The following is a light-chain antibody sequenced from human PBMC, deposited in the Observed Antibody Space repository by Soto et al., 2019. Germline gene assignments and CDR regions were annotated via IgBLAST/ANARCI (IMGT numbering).Light chain of an antibody. CDR3: QQSYITPRT. CDR2: AAS. V-gene: IGKV1-39*01. CDR1: QSISSY. Sequence: DMQMTQSPSSLYASVGDSFAITCRASQSISSYLNWYQQKPGKAPKLLIYAASSLQSGVPSRFSGSGSGTDFTLTIISLQPEDFATYYCQQSYITPRTFGQGTKVDIK. J-gene: IGKJ1*01.